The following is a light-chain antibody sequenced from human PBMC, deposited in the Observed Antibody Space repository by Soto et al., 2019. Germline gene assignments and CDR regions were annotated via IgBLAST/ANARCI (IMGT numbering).Light chain of an antibody. CDR2: DAS. CDR1: QSVSGY. CDR3: HQRSNWPPGVT. J-gene: IGKJ3*01. V-gene: IGKV3-11*01. Sequence: EIVLTQSPAILSLSPGERATLSCRASQSVSGYLAWYQQKPGQAPRLLIYDASNRATDIPARFSGSGSGTDLTLTISSLEPEDFAIYYCHQRSNWPPGVTFGPGTKVDIK.